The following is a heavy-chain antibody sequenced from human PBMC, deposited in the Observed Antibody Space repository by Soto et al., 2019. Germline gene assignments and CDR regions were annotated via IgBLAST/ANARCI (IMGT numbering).Heavy chain of an antibody. J-gene: IGHJ3*02. D-gene: IGHD1-1*01. CDR1: GGSITTGGRY. V-gene: IGHV4-31*02. Sequence: QVRLQEWGPGLVKPSQTLSLKCSVSGGSITTGGRYWSWIRQLPGKGLAWIGDIYYSGNTYYNASLTRRASISVEAAKNQLTLRLSSVTAADTAVYYCAHALVFTGGDVLDIWGQGRLVTVSS. CDR2: IYYSGNT. CDR3: AHALVFTGGDVLDI.